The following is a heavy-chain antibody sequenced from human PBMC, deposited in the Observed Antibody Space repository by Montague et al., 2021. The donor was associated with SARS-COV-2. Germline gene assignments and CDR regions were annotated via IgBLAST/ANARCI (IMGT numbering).Heavy chain of an antibody. V-gene: IGHV4-59*08. D-gene: IGHD3-16*01. CDR1: GGSISSDY. CDR2: VYYRGNT. J-gene: IGHJ4*02. CDR3: ARHYDHSSRVDS. Sequence: SETLSLTCTVFGGSISSDYWTWIRQPPGKGLEWIGFVYYRGNTYXNPSLRGRVTISVDTSSNHFSLTLSSVTAADTAIYYCARHYDHSSRVDSWGQGTLVTVSS.